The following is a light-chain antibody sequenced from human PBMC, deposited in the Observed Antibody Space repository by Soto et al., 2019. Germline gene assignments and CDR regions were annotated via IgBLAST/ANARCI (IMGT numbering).Light chain of an antibody. CDR2: RNN. J-gene: IGLJ2*01. CDR3: TVWDDSLRGRL. CDR1: SSNIEINY. V-gene: IGLV1-47*01. Sequence: QSVLTQPPSASGAPGQGITISCSGGSSNIEINYVYWYQQLPGTAPRLLIYRNNQRPSGVPDRFSGSKSGTSASLAISALRSEEEADYYCTVWDDSLRGRLFGGGTKVTVL.